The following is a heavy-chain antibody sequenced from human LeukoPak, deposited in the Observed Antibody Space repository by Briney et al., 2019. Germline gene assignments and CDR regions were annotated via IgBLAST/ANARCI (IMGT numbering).Heavy chain of an antibody. D-gene: IGHD4-17*01. CDR1: GFTFSSYG. V-gene: IGHV3-30*02. Sequence: GGSLRLPCAASGFTFSSYGMHWVRQAPGKGLEWVAFIRYDGSNKYYADSVKGRFTISRDNSKNTLYLQMNSLRAEDTAVYYCAKAASYGVQPYYFDYWGQGTLVTVSS. CDR2: IRYDGSNK. J-gene: IGHJ4*02. CDR3: AKAASYGVQPYYFDY.